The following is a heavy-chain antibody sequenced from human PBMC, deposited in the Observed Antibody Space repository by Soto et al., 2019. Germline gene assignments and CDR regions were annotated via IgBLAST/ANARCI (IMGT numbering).Heavy chain of an antibody. CDR2: IIPIFNKV. V-gene: IGHV1-69*12. CDR1: GGTFSSYA. D-gene: IGHD2-15*01. Sequence: QVQLVQSGAEVKKPGSSLKVSCKSSGGTFSSYAISWVRQAPGQGLEWLGGIIPIFNKVNYAQKSQGRVTLTADDSTSTAYMALSSLRSDDTAVYYCARAPIRLCSGDNCYSGLDSWGQGTLVIVSS. J-gene: IGHJ4*02. CDR3: ARAPIRLCSGDNCYSGLDS.